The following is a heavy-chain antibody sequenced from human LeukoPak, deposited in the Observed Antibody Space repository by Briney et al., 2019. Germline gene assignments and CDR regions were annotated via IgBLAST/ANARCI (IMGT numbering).Heavy chain of an antibody. Sequence: SETQSLTCSVSGGSISTYYWNWIRQTPGKGLEWIGHISYGNTDYNPSLKSRVTISVDTSKNQFSLKLTSVTAADTAVYYCARDKAHSYGRYFDPWGQGALVTVSS. CDR2: ISYGNT. CDR1: GGSISTYY. D-gene: IGHD5-18*01. J-gene: IGHJ5*02. CDR3: ARDKAHSYGRYFDP. V-gene: IGHV4-59*01.